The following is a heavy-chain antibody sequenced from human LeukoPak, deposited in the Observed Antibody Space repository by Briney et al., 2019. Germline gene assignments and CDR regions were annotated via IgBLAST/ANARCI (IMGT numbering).Heavy chain of an antibody. D-gene: IGHD3-10*01. Sequence: PSETLSLTCTISGAFVSNYYWSWVRQFPGKGLEWIGYIYSSDITTYNPSLKSRVTISLDASKNQSFLSLKAVTAADTAMYYCARDNPPISGEAFDFWGQGTMVTVSS. V-gene: IGHV4-59*02. CDR2: IYSSDIT. CDR1: GAFVSNYY. CDR3: ARDNPPISGEAFDF. J-gene: IGHJ3*01.